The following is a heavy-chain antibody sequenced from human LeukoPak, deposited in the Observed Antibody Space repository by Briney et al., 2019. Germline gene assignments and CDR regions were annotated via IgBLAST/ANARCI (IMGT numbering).Heavy chain of an antibody. J-gene: IGHJ3*02. D-gene: IGHD5-24*01. Sequence: PSETLSLTCTVSGGSISSGDYYWSWIRQPPGKGLEWIGYIYYSGSTNYNPSLKSRVTISVDASKNQFSLKLSSVTAADTAVYYCARFWAFDGYNYSTFDIWGQGTMVTVSS. CDR3: ARFWAFDGYNYSTFDI. CDR2: IYYSGST. CDR1: GGSISSGDYY. V-gene: IGHV4-61*08.